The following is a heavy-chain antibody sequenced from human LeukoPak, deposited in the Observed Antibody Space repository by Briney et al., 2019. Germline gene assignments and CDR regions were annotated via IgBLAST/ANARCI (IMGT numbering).Heavy chain of an antibody. CDR3: ASHLYYDFWSGYSNAFDI. V-gene: IGHV1-2*02. D-gene: IGHD3-3*01. CDR1: GYTFTGYY. Sequence: ASVKVSCKAPGYTFTGYYMYWVRQAPGQGLEWMGWINPNSGGTNYAQKFQGRVTMTRDTSISTAYMELSRLRSDDTAVYYCASHLYYDFWSGYSNAFDIWGQGTMVTVSS. J-gene: IGHJ3*02. CDR2: INPNSGGT.